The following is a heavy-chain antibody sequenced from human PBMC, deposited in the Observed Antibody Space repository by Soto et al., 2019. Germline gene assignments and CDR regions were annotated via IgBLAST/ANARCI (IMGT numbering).Heavy chain of an antibody. CDR1: GGSVRSGNHY. J-gene: IGHJ4*02. CDR3: ATDSDTVTTGY. CDR2: IFNSGGT. D-gene: IGHD4-17*01. Sequence: SETLSLTCSVSGGSVRSGNHYWSWIRQPPGKGLEWIGYIFNSGGTKYNPSLKSRVSISADMSKNQFSLNLTSVTTADTAVYYCATDSDTVTTGYWGQGTLVTVSS. V-gene: IGHV4-61*01.